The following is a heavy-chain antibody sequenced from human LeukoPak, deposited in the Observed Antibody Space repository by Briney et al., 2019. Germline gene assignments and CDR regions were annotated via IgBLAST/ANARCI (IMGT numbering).Heavy chain of an antibody. D-gene: IGHD4-23*01. CDR2: ISSSSSYI. CDR1: GFTFSSYS. Sequence: AGGSLRLSCAASGFTFSSYSMNWVRQAPGKGLEWVSSISSSSSYIHYADSVKGRFTISRDNAKNSLYLQMNSLRAEDTAVYYCARDSSVTIDYWGQGTLVTVSS. V-gene: IGHV3-21*01. CDR3: ARDSSVTIDY. J-gene: IGHJ4*02.